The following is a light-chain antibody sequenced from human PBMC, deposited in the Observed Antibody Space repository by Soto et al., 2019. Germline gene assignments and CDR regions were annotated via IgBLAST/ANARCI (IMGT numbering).Light chain of an antibody. Sequence: LTQPASVSGSPGQSITISCTGASSDVGGYNYVSWYQQHPGKAPKLMIYDVSNRPSGVSNRFSGSKSGNTASLTISGLQAAYEVDYYCSPYTSRSTLFVCAAGTKVTGL. CDR1: SSDVGGYNY. CDR3: SPYTSRSTLFV. J-gene: IGLJ1*01. CDR2: DVS. V-gene: IGLV2-14*01.